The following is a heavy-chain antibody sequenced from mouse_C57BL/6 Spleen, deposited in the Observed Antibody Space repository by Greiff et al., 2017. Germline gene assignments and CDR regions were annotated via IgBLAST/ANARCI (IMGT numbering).Heavy chain of an antibody. V-gene: IGHV5-17*01. CDR2: ISSGSSTI. CDR3: ARGNDYDVVAY. D-gene: IGHD2-4*01. CDR1: GFTFSDYG. Sequence: EVKLVESGGGLVKPGGSLKLSCAASGFTFSDYGMHWVRQAPEKGLEWVAYISSGSSTIYYADTVKGRFTISRDNAKNTLFLQMTSLRSEDTAMYYCARGNDYDVVAYWGQGTLVTVSA. J-gene: IGHJ3*01.